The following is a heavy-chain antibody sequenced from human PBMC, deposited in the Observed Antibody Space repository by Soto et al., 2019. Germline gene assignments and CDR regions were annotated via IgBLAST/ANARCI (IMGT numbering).Heavy chain of an antibody. CDR2: ISSSSRTI. D-gene: IGHD3-22*01. J-gene: IGHJ5*02. CDR3: ARDRFDYYDSSGYWRFDP. CDR1: GFTFSSYS. Sequence: EVQLVESGGGLVQPGGSLRLSCAASGFTFSSYSMNWVRQAPGKGLAWVSYISSSSRTIYYADSVKGRFTISRDNDKNSLYLQMNSLRAEDTAVYYCARDRFDYYDSSGYWRFDPWGQGTLVTVSS. V-gene: IGHV3-48*01.